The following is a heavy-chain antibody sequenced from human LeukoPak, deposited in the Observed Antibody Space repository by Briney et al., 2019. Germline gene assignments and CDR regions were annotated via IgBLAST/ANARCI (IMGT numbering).Heavy chain of an antibody. V-gene: IGHV1-69*13. D-gene: IGHD3-3*01. CDR3: ARAVLGDFWSGYSRAAFDI. CDR2: IIPIFGTA. CDR1: GGTFSSYA. Sequence: ASVKVSCKASGGTFSSYAISWVRQAPGQGLEWMGGIIPIFGTANYAQKFQGRVTITADESTSTAYMELSSLRSEDTAVYYCARAVLGDFWSGYSRAAFDIWGQGTMVTVSS. J-gene: IGHJ3*02.